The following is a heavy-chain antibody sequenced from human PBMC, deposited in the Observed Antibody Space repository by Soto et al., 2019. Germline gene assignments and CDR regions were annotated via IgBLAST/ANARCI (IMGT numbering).Heavy chain of an antibody. V-gene: IGHV4-31*02. Sequence: AFENLSLTRTVSCGSRNSDGNYRSWIRQHPGKGLEWIGYIYYSGSTDYNPSLKSRVTISVDTSRNQFSLKLSSVTAADTAVYYCARAPIISIFFDYGMDVWGQGTTVTVSS. J-gene: IGHJ6*02. CDR1: CGSRNSDGNY. CDR2: IYYSGST. CDR3: ARAPIISIFFDYGMDV. D-gene: IGHD3-3*02.